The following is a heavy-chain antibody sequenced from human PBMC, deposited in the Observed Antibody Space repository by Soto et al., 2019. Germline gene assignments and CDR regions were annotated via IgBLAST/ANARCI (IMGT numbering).Heavy chain of an antibody. CDR1: GGTFSSYA. Sequence: QVQLVQSGAEVKKPGSSVKVSCKASGGTFSSYAINWVRQAPGQGLEWMGGIIPIFGTADYAQKFQGSVTINANESTSTGYMELSSLRSEDTSVYYCARAVAGGVYYYYGMDVWGQGTTVTVSS. V-gene: IGHV1-69*12. CDR2: IIPIFGTA. CDR3: ARAVAGGVYYYYGMDV. D-gene: IGHD6-19*01. J-gene: IGHJ6*02.